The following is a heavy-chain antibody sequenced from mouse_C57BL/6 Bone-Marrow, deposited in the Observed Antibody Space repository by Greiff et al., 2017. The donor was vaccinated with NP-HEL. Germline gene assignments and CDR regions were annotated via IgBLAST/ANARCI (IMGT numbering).Heavy chain of an antibody. Sequence: DVKLVESGPGLVKPSQSLTLTCSVTGYSITSCYYWNWIRQSPGNKLECMGYIRYDGSNNYNPSFKNRTTITRDTSKNQSYLELNAVTTEDTATYYCAREESYESVVATGDIYYYAMDFWGRGTSVTVSS. D-gene: IGHD1-1*01. CDR3: AREESYESVVATGDIYYYAMDF. V-gene: IGHV3-6*01. CDR1: GYSITSCYY. J-gene: IGHJ4*01. CDR2: IRYDGSN.